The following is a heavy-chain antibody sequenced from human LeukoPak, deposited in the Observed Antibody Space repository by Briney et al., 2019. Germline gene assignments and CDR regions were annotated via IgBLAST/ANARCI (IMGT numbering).Heavy chain of an antibody. CDR1: GGSISSGGYY. CDR3: AGVYDSSGYYYGGDY. CDR2: IYYSGST. J-gene: IGHJ4*02. D-gene: IGHD3-22*01. V-gene: IGHV4-31*03. Sequence: SQTLSLTCTVSGGSISSGGYYWSWIRQHPGKGLEWIGYIYYSGSTYYNPSLKSRVTISVDTSKNQFSLKLSSVTAADTAVYYCAGVYDSSGYYYGGDYWGQGTLVTVSS.